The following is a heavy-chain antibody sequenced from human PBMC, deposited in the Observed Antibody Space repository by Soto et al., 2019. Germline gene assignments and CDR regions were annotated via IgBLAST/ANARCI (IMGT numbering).Heavy chain of an antibody. CDR3: ARVAVAGTRVDY. CDR2: IYHSGST. V-gene: IGHV4-4*02. J-gene: IGHJ4*02. D-gene: IGHD6-19*01. CDR1: GGSISSSNW. Sequence: QVQLQESGPGLVKPSGTLSLTCAVSGGSISSSNWWSWVRQPPGKGLEWIGEIYHSGSTNYNPSLKRRVTISVDKAKNQFSLKLSSVTAADTAVSDCARVAVAGTRVDYWGQGALVTVSS.